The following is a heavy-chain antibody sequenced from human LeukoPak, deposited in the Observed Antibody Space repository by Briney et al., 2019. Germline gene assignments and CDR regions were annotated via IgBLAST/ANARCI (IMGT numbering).Heavy chain of an antibody. CDR3: ANLHSSGYYPIDY. D-gene: IGHD3-22*01. V-gene: IGHV3-30*02. CDR1: GFAFNTYS. Sequence: GSLRLSCAASGFAFNTYSMHWVRQAPGKGLEWVAFIRYDGSNKYYADSVKGRFTISRDNSKNALYLQMNSLRAEDTAVYYCANLHSSGYYPIDYWGQGTLVTVSS. J-gene: IGHJ4*02. CDR2: IRYDGSNK.